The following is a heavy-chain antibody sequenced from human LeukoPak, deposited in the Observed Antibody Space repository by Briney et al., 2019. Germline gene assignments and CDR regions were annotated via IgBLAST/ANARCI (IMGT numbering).Heavy chain of an antibody. CDR2: SGTSDTNT. CDR3: ARGGLVSDY. Sequence: ASVKVSCKTSGYTFTSYGITWVRQAPGQGLEWMGWSGTSDTNTNYAQKFRGRVTMTTDKSTTTGYMELRSLRSDDTAIYYCARGGLVSDYWGQGTLVTVS. CDR1: GYTFTSYG. D-gene: IGHD6-13*01. V-gene: IGHV1-18*01. J-gene: IGHJ4*02.